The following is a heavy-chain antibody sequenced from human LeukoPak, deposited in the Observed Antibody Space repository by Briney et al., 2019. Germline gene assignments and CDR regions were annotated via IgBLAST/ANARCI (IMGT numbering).Heavy chain of an antibody. D-gene: IGHD3-3*01. V-gene: IGHV3-30*02. J-gene: IGHJ4*02. Sequence: GGSLRLSCAASGFTFSSYGMHWVRQAPGKGLEWVAFIRYDGSNKYYADSVKGRFTISRDNSKNTLYLQMNSLRAENTAVYYCAKDPPVEAPDFWSGYYAYWGQGTLVTVSS. CDR1: GFTFSSYG. CDR3: AKDPPVEAPDFWSGYYAY. CDR2: IRYDGSNK.